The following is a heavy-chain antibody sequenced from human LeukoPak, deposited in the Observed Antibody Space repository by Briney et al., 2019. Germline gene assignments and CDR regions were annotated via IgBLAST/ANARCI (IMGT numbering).Heavy chain of an antibody. CDR3: AGLGELLRFGELLSLNDY. D-gene: IGHD3-10*01. CDR1: GGSISSSSYY. J-gene: IGHJ4*02. CDR2: IYYSGST. Sequence: SETLSLTCTVSGGSISSSSYYWGWIRQPPGKGLEWIGSIYYSGSTYYNPSLKSRVTISVDTSKNQFSLKLSSVTAADTAVYYCAGLGELLRFGELLSLNDYWGQGTLVTISS. V-gene: IGHV4-39*01.